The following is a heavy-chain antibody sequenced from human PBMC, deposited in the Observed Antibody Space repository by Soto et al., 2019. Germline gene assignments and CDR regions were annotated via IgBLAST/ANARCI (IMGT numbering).Heavy chain of an antibody. CDR1: GDSSSDYN. CDR2: IYHSGST. Sequence: PXEALSVTCTVAGDSSSDYNWSWIRQPPGKGLEWIGYIYHSGSTYYNPSLKSRVTISLDASKIQVSLKLNSVTAADTAVYYCARASRNYFAYWRQGSLVTVSS. V-gene: IGHV4-59*01. CDR3: ARASRNYFAY. J-gene: IGHJ4*02.